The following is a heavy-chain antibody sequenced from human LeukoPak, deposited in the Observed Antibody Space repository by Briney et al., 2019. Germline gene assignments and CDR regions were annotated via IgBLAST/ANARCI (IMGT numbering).Heavy chain of an antibody. J-gene: IGHJ4*02. Sequence: PGGSLRLSCAASRFTFSSYSMNWVRQAPGKGLEWVSSISSSSSYIYYADSVKGRFTISRDNSKNSLYLQMNSLRAEDTAVYYCARALIGCYFDYWGQGTLVTVSS. V-gene: IGHV3-21*06. CDR1: RFTFSSYS. CDR3: ARALIGCYFDY. D-gene: IGHD2-8*01. CDR2: ISSSSSYI.